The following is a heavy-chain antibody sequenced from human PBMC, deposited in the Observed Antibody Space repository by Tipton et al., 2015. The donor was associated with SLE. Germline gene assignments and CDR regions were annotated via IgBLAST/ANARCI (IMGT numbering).Heavy chain of an antibody. CDR1: GGSFSGYY. J-gene: IGHJ4*02. CDR3: ARGKTRVEY. V-gene: IGHV4-34*01. CDR2: INHSGST. Sequence: TLSLTCAVYGGSFSGYYWSWIRQPPGKGLEWIGEINHSGSTNYNPSLKSRVTISVDTSKNQFSLKLSSVTAADTAVYYCARGKTRVEYWGQGTLVTVSS. D-gene: IGHD1-14*01.